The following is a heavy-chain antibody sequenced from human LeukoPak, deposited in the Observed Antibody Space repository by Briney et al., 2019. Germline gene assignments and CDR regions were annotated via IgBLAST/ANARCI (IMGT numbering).Heavy chain of an antibody. CDR3: ARKNYYDSSAYRGPFDY. CDR1: GFTFSSYG. D-gene: IGHD3-22*01. Sequence: PGGSLRLPCAASGFTFSSYGMSWVRQAPGKGLEWVSAISGSGGSTYYADSVKGRFTTSRDNSKNTLYLQMNSLRAEDTAVYYCARKNYYDSSAYRGPFDYWGQGTLVTVSS. J-gene: IGHJ4*02. V-gene: IGHV3-23*01. CDR2: ISGSGGST.